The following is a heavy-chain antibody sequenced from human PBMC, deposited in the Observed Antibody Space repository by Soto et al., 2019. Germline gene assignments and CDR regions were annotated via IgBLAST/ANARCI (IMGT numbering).Heavy chain of an antibody. CDR2: INPNSGGT. V-gene: IGHV1-2*02. CDR1: GYTFTGYY. CDR3: ARVGYSSTGTTLHFHGLDV. D-gene: IGHD3-22*01. J-gene: IGHJ6*02. Sequence: ASVKVSCKASGYTFTGYYMHWVRQAPGQGLEWMGWINPNSGGTNYAQKFQGRVTMTRDTSTHTLYMELSSLRSEDTAIYYCARVGYSSTGTTLHFHGLDVWGQGTTVTVSS.